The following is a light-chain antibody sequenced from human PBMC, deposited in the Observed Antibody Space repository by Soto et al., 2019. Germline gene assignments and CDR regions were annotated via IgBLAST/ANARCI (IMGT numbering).Light chain of an antibody. V-gene: IGKV1-39*01. CDR3: QQSYIVPDT. CDR1: RRVNNY. Sequence: DIRMTQSPSSLSASVGDKITITCRTSRRVNNYLHWYQQKPGKAPKLLIYGASSLQSGVPSRFSGGGSETDFTLTISNVQPEDFATYFCQQSYIVPDTFGPGTTVNIK. CDR2: GAS. J-gene: IGKJ3*01.